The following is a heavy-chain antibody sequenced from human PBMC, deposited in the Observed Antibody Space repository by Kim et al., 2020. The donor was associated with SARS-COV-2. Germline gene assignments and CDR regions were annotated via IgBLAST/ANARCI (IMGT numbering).Heavy chain of an antibody. V-gene: IGHV3-30-3*01. D-gene: IGHD1-26*01. CDR3: ARGGRKGELPFGYYYGMDV. Sequence: GGSLRLSCAASGFTFSSYAMHWVRQAPGKGLEWVAVISYDGSNKYYADSVKGRFTISRDNSKNTLYLQMNSLRAEDTAVYYCARGGRKGELPFGYYYGMDVWGQGTTVTVSS. CDR1: GFTFSSYA. CDR2: ISYDGSNK. J-gene: IGHJ6*02.